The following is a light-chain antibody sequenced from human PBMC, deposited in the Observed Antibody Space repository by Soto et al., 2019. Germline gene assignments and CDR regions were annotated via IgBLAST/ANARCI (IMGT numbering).Light chain of an antibody. Sequence: AIQMTQSPSSLSASVGDRVTITCRASQDIRNRLGWYQQKPGKAPRLLIYAASSLQSGVPSRFGGSGSGTDFTLTISCLQPEDFATYYCLQDNNYPWTFGQGTKVETK. V-gene: IGKV1-6*01. CDR1: QDIRNR. CDR2: AAS. CDR3: LQDNNYPWT. J-gene: IGKJ1*01.